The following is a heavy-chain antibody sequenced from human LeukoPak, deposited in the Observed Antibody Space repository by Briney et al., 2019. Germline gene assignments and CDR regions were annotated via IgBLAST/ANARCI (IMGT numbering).Heavy chain of an antibody. CDR1: GFTFSGHW. V-gene: IGHV3-74*01. CDR3: ARDINWGQVDY. D-gene: IGHD7-27*01. J-gene: IGHJ4*02. CDR2: INGDGSAT. Sequence: GGSLRLSCAASGFTFSGHWMYWLRQAPGKGLAWVSRINGDGSATNYADSMEGRFTISRDNAKNIVYLQMNSLREDDTAIYYCARDINWGQVDYWGQGSLVAVSS.